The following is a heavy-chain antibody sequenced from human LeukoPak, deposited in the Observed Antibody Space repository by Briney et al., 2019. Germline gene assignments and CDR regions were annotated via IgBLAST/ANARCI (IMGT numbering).Heavy chain of an antibody. J-gene: IGHJ6*03. V-gene: IGHV3-48*01. D-gene: IGHD3-10*01. Sequence: GGSLRLSCAASGFTFSTYNMNWVRQAPGKGLEWVSYISSSTNTVYYADSVKGRFTISRDNAKNSLDLQMSSLRADDTAVYYRARVLSGCGDLRVYYYMDIWGKGTTVTVSS. CDR1: GFTFSTYN. CDR3: ARVLSGCGDLRVYYYMDI. CDR2: ISSSTNTV.